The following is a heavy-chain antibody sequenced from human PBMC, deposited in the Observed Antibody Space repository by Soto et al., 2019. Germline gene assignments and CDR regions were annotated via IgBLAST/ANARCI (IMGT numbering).Heavy chain of an antibody. V-gene: IGHV3-74*01. CDR1: GFTFSSYW. CDR2: INSDGSST. J-gene: IGHJ5*02. CDR3: AMEQLVPNWFDP. Sequence: GGSLRLSXAASGFTFSSYWMHWVRQAPGKGLVWVSRINSDGSSTSYADSVKGRFTISRDNAKNTLYLQMNSLRAEDTAVYYCAMEQLVPNWFDPWGQGTLVTVSS. D-gene: IGHD6-6*01.